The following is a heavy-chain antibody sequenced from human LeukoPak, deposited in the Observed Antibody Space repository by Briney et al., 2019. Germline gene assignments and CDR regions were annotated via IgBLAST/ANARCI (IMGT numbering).Heavy chain of an antibody. D-gene: IGHD1-7*01. CDR3: ARVRFQLELRSNYYYHYMDV. Sequence: SQTLSLTCAISGDSVSSNSAAWNWIRQSPSRGLEWLGRTYYRSKWYNDYAVSVKSRITINPDTSKNQFSLQLNSVTPEDTAVYYCARVRFQLELRSNYYYHYMDVWGKGTTVTVSS. CDR2: TYYRSKWYN. J-gene: IGHJ6*03. CDR1: GDSVSSNSAA. V-gene: IGHV6-1*01.